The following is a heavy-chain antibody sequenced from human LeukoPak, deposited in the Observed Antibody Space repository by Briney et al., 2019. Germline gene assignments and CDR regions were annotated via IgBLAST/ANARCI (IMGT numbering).Heavy chain of an antibody. CDR2: IYTGGST. CDR1: GGSISSYY. Sequence: SETLSLTCTVSGGSISSYYWSWIRQPAGKGLEWIGRIYTGGSTNYNPSLKSRVTMSVDTSKNQFSLKLSSVTAADTAVYYCAREGHPNYYDSSGYPDPFDYWGQGTLVTVSS. J-gene: IGHJ4*02. D-gene: IGHD3-22*01. V-gene: IGHV4-4*07. CDR3: AREGHPNYYDSSGYPDPFDY.